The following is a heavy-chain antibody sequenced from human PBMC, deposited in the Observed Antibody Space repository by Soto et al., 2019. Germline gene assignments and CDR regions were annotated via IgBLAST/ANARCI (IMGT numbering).Heavy chain of an antibody. CDR1: GGTFSSYT. D-gene: IGHD2-15*01. J-gene: IGHJ4*02. V-gene: IGHV1-69*02. Sequence: QVQLVQSGAEVKKPGSSVKVSCKASGGTFSSYTISWVRQAPGQGLEWMGRIIPILGIANYAQKFQGRVTITADESTSTAYMELSSLRSEDTAVYYCARYCSGGSCFHFDYWGQGTLVTVSS. CDR2: IIPILGIA. CDR3: ARYCSGGSCFHFDY.